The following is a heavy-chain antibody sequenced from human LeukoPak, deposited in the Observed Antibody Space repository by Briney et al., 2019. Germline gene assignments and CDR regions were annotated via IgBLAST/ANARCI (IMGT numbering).Heavy chain of an antibody. Sequence: GGSLRLSCAASGFTFSTYSMNRVRQAPGKGLEWVSSISSSSSSIYYADSVKGRFTISRDNAKNSLYLQMNSLRAEDTAVYYCARRYCSSTSCYKGHDYWGQGTLVTVTS. CDR2: ISSSSSSI. V-gene: IGHV3-21*01. CDR1: GFTFSTYS. J-gene: IGHJ4*02. D-gene: IGHD2-2*02. CDR3: ARRYCSSTSCYKGHDY.